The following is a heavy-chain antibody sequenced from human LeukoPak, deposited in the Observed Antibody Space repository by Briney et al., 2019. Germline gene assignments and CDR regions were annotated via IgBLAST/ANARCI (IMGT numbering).Heavy chain of an antibody. Sequence: ASVKVSCKASGYTFTSYGISWVRQAPGQGLEWMGWISAYNGNTNYAQKLQGRVTMTTDTSTSTTYMELRSPRSDDTAVYYRARDPPGIVAFYIWGPGTVVTVSS. V-gene: IGHV1-18*01. D-gene: IGHD2-15*01. CDR3: ARDPPGIVAFYI. CDR2: ISAYNGNT. CDR1: GYTFTSYG. J-gene: IGHJ3*02.